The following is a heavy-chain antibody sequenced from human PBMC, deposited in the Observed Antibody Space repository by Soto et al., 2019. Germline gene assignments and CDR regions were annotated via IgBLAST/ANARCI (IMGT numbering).Heavy chain of an antibody. CDR1: GLSFGDYS. Sequence: PGGSLRLACAASGLSFGDYSMNWVRQAPGKGLEWVSSISSSSIYKHYTDSVKGRFTVSRDNDKNLLYLEMDSLRPEDTAVYYCVRDRSLSILRFFADILDAWGQGTTVTVSS. CDR3: VRDRSLSILRFFADILDA. CDR2: ISSSSIYK. D-gene: IGHD3-3*01. V-gene: IGHV3-21*06. J-gene: IGHJ6*02.